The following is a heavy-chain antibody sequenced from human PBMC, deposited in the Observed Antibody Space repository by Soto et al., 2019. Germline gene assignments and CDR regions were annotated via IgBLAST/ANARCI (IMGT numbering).Heavy chain of an antibody. CDR3: GNEGDYNFCGGPDY. CDR1: VVSFSDHY. V-gene: IGHV3-72*01. CDR2: IRNKANRYTT. J-gene: IGHJ4*02. D-gene: IGHD2-21*01. Sequence: PGGSLRFSCAASVVSFSDHYVDWVRQAPGKGLEWVARIRNKANRYTTEYAASVKGRFTVSTDDSKNSLFLQMNSLQTQDTAVNYCGNEGDYNFCGGPDYGGQGTLVTVSS.